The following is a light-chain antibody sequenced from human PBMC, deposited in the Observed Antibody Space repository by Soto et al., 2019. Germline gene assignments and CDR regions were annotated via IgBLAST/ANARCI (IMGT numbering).Light chain of an antibody. CDR1: SSNIGSNY. CDR2: RNN. Sequence: QSVLTQPPSASGTPGQRVSISCSGSSSNIGSNYVYWYQQLPGTAPKLLIYRNNQRPSGVPDRFSGSESGTSASLAISGLRSEDEADYYCAAWDDGLSGVIFSGGTKLTVL. CDR3: AAWDDGLSGVI. V-gene: IGLV1-47*01. J-gene: IGLJ2*01.